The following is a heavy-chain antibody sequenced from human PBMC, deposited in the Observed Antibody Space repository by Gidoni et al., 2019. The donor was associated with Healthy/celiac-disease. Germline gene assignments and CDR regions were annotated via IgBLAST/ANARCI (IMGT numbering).Heavy chain of an antibody. V-gene: IGHV3-21*01. Sequence: EVQLVESGGGLVKPGGSLRLSCAASGFTFSSYSMNWVRQAPGKGLEWVSSISSSSSYIYYADSVKGRFTISRDNAKNSLYLQMNSLRAEDTAVYYCARDDLVIYYYYGMDVWGQGTTVTVSS. CDR1: GFTFSSYS. J-gene: IGHJ6*02. CDR2: ISSSSSYI. D-gene: IGHD3-9*01. CDR3: ARDDLVIYYYYGMDV.